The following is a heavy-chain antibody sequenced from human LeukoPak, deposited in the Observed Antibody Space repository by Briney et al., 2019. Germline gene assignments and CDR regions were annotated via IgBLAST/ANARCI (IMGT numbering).Heavy chain of an antibody. CDR1: GGSISSYY. D-gene: IGHD3-22*01. CDR2: IYYSGST. CDR3: ARSDSSGYYPLDY. Sequence: SETLSLTCTVSGGSISSYYWSWIRQPPGKGLEWIGYIYYSGSTNCNPSLKSRVTISVDTSKNQFSLKLSSVTAADTAVYYCARSDSSGYYPLDYWGQGTLVTVSS. J-gene: IGHJ4*02. V-gene: IGHV4-59*01.